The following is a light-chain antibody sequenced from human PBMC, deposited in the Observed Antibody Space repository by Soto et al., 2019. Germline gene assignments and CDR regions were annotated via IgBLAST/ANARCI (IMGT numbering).Light chain of an antibody. CDR1: QSVSNNY. V-gene: IGKV3-20*01. J-gene: IGKJ1*01. CDR3: QQYGSSGT. Sequence: EIVFTQSPRTLSLSPGERATLSCRASQSVSNNYLAWYQQKPGQAPRLLIYGASNRATGIPDRFSGSASGTDFTLTISGLEPEDFAVYYCQQYGSSGTFGQGTKVDIK. CDR2: GAS.